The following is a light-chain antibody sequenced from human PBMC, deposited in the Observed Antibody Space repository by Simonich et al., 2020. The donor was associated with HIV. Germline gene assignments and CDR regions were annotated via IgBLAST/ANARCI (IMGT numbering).Light chain of an antibody. CDR3: QSYDYTNWV. CDR2: EDY. CDR1: SGSIASSF. V-gene: IGLV6-57*01. J-gene: IGLJ3*02. Sequence: NLMLTQPHSVSESPGKTVTISCTRSSGSIASSFVQGYQQRPGSSPTTVIYEDYQRPSGVPDRFSGSIDSSSNSASLTISGLKTEDEADYYCQSYDYTNWVFGGGTKLTVL.